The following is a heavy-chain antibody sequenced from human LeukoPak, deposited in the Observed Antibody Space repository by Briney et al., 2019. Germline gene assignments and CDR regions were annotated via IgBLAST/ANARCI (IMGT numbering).Heavy chain of an antibody. V-gene: IGHV3-30*04. Sequence: GGSLTLSCAASGFTFSSYAMHWVRQASGKGLEWVAVISYDGSNKYYADSVKGRFTISRDNSENTLYLQMNSLRAEDTAVYYCARDSGLYYYDSSGYYYWGQGTLVTVSS. CDR1: GFTFSSYA. D-gene: IGHD3-22*01. CDR3: ARDSGLYYYDSSGYYY. CDR2: ISYDGSNK. J-gene: IGHJ4*02.